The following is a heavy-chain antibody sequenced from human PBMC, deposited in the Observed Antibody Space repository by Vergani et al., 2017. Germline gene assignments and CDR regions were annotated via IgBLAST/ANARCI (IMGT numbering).Heavy chain of an antibody. CDR3: AGDRGSSWYSNAFDI. V-gene: IGHV3-21*02. Sequence: EVQLVESGGGLVPPGRSLRLSCAASGFSFGDYAMTWVRQAPGKGLEWVSSISSSSSYIYYADSVKGRFTISRDNAKNSLYLQMNSLRAEDTAVYYCAGDRGSSWYSNAFDIWGQGTMVTVSS. J-gene: IGHJ3*02. CDR1: GFSFGDYA. D-gene: IGHD6-13*01. CDR2: ISSSSSYI.